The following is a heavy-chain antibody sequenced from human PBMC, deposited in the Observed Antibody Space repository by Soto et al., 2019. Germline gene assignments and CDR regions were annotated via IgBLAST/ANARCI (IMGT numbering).Heavy chain of an antibody. D-gene: IGHD6-19*01. J-gene: IGHJ3*02. CDR1: GYTFTSYG. V-gene: IGHV1-18*01. Sequence: QVQLVQSGAEVKKPGASVKVSCKASGYTFTSYGISWVLQAPGQGLEWMGWNSAYNGNTNYAQKLQGRVTMTTDTSTSTAYMELRSLRSDDTAVYYCARDRGRSSGWYAAPDAFDIWGQGTMVTVSS. CDR3: ARDRGRSSGWYAAPDAFDI. CDR2: NSAYNGNT.